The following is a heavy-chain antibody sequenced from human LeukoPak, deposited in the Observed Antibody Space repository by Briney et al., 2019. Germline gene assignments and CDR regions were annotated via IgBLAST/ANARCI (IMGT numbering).Heavy chain of an antibody. V-gene: IGHV3-7*01. CDR2: IKEYGRES. D-gene: IGHD1-14*01. CDR1: GFRLSIHW. CDR3: ARDWYRAYDY. Sequence: GGSLRHFRCLTGFRLSIHWMRWARQPPRKGLEWVAKIKEYGRESFYMDSLRGRFSISRYNAKNVLYLQLNSRGPEGTAVYYCARDWYRAYDYWGQGTVVTVSS. J-gene: IGHJ4*02.